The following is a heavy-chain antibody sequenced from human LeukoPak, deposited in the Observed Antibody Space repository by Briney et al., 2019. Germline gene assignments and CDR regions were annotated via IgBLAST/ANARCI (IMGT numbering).Heavy chain of an antibody. CDR2: INHSGST. V-gene: IGHV4-34*01. CDR1: GGTFSGYY. D-gene: IGHD3-22*01. CDR3: ARQLIRRYYYDSSGYRPSAFDI. J-gene: IGHJ3*02. Sequence: SETLSLTCAVYGGTFSGYYWSWIRQPPGKGLEWTGEINHSGSTNYNPSLKSRVTISVDTSKNQFSLKLSSVTAADTAVYYCARQLIRRYYYDSSGYRPSAFDIWGQGTMVTVSS.